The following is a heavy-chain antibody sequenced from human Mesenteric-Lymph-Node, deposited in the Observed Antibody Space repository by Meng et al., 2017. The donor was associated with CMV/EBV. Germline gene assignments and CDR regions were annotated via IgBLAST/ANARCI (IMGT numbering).Heavy chain of an antibody. Sequence: FSGFSLSTSGVAVAWIRQPPGKALEFLALIYWDDDRRYSPSLNNRLAITKDTSKNQVVLTMTNMDPVDTATYFCAHSYASGTRLGYWGQGTLVTVSS. CDR1: GFSLSTSGVA. CDR3: AHSYASGTRLGY. D-gene: IGHD3-10*01. V-gene: IGHV2-5*02. CDR2: IYWDDDR. J-gene: IGHJ4*02.